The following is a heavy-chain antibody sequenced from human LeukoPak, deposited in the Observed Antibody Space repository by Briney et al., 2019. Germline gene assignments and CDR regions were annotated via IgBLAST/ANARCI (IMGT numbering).Heavy chain of an antibody. CDR1: GFTVSSNH. CDR3: AREGDDFRGPRYGSFMDV. J-gene: IGHJ6*03. V-gene: IGHV3-53*01. Sequence: GGSLRLSCAVSGFTVSSNHMSWVRQAPGKGLEWVSVMYTNGETHYSDSVKGRFTISRDYSKNTLFLQMNSLRAEDTAVYYRAREGDDFRGPRYGSFMDVWGKGTTVIVSS. CDR2: MYTNGET. D-gene: IGHD3-3*01.